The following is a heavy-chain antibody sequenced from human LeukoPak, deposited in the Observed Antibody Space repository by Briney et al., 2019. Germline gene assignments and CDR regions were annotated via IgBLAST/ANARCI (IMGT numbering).Heavy chain of an antibody. CDR1: GGTFSSYA. V-gene: IGHV1-69*13. CDR2: IIPIFGTA. CDR3: ASQYYDSSGSLGFDY. D-gene: IGHD3-22*01. Sequence: SVRVSCKASGGTFSSYAISWVRQAPGQGLEWMGGIIPIFGTANYAQKFQGRVTITADESTSTAYMELSSLRSEDTAVYYCASQYYDSSGSLGFDYWGQGTLVTVSS. J-gene: IGHJ4*02.